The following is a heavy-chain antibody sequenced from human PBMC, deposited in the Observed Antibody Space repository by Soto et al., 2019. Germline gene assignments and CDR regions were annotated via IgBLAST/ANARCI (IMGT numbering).Heavy chain of an antibody. CDR2: INPSGGST. V-gene: IGHV1-46*01. Sequence: GASVKVSCKASGYTFTSYYMHWVRQAPGQGLEWMGIINPSGGSTSYAQKFQGRVTMTRDTSTSTVYMELSSLRSEDTAVYYCARDERWYYDFWSGYSPLGSYYYYYGMDVWGQGTTVTVSS. CDR1: GYTFTSYY. D-gene: IGHD3-3*01. J-gene: IGHJ6*02. CDR3: ARDERWYYDFWSGYSPLGSYYYYYGMDV.